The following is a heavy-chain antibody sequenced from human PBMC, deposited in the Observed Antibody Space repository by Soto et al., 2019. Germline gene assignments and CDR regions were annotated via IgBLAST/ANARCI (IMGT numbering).Heavy chain of an antibody. CDR3: ARVYYYGSDLWYGMDV. CDR1: GFTFSSYA. J-gene: IGHJ6*02. Sequence: GGSLRLSCAASGFTFSSYAMHWVRQAPGKGLEWVAVISYDGSNKYYADSVKGRFTISRDNSKNTLYLQMNSLRAEDTAVYYCARVYYYGSDLWYGMDVWGQGTTVTVSS. D-gene: IGHD3-10*01. V-gene: IGHV3-30-3*01. CDR2: ISYDGSNK.